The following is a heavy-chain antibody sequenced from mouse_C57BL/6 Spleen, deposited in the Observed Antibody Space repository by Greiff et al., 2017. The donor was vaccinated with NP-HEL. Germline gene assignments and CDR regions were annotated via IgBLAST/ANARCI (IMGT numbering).Heavy chain of an antibody. V-gene: IGHV1-72*01. J-gene: IGHJ1*03. CDR1: GYTFTSYW. CDR2: IDPHSGCT. CDR3: ARRYYGSSYVGYWYFDG. D-gene: IGHD1-1*01. Sequence: QVQLQQPGAELVKPGASVKLSCKASGYTFTSYWMHWVKQSPGRGLEWLGRIDPHSGCTKYNAKFKSKATLTVDKASGTAYRQLSSLTSEDSAVYYCARRYYGSSYVGYWYFDGWGTGTTVTVSS.